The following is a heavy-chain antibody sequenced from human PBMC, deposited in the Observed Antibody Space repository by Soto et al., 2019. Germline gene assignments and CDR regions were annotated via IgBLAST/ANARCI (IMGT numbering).Heavy chain of an antibody. J-gene: IGHJ5*02. V-gene: IGHV3-13*01. D-gene: IGHD3-10*01. CDR1: GFTFSSHD. CDR2: IDSAGDA. CDR3: TRGGIWGVSWNSFDT. Sequence: EVQLVESGGGLVQPGGSLRLSCAASGFTFSSHDMHWVRQVTGKGVEWVSGIDSAGDAKYPASVKGRFTISRENAKNSLYLQMNSLRAEDTAMYYCTRGGIWGVSWNSFDTWGQGTLVTVSS.